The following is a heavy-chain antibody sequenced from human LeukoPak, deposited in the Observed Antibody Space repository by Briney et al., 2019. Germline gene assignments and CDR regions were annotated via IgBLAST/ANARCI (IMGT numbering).Heavy chain of an antibody. Sequence: PGGSLRLSCAASGFTFSSYGMHWVRQAPGKGLEWVAVIWYDGSNKYYADSVKGRFTISRDNSKNTLYLRMNSLRAEDTAVYYCAREAATVTIFHWFDPWGQGTLVTVSS. V-gene: IGHV3-33*01. J-gene: IGHJ5*02. CDR3: AREAATVTIFHWFDP. D-gene: IGHD4-17*01. CDR1: GFTFSSYG. CDR2: IWYDGSNK.